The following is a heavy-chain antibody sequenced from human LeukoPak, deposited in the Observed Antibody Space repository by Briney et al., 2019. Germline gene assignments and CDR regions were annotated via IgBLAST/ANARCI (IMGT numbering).Heavy chain of an antibody. CDR3: ANHDYGDYEGFDY. J-gene: IGHJ4*02. Sequence: GGSLRLSCTASGFTFEDFGMTWVRQAPGKGLEWVSSANWNGESTGYADSVKGRFTISRDNSKNTLYLQMSSLRAEDTAVYYCANHDYGDYEGFDYWGQGTLVTVSS. CDR2: ANWNGEST. CDR1: GFTFEDFG. V-gene: IGHV3-20*04. D-gene: IGHD4-17*01.